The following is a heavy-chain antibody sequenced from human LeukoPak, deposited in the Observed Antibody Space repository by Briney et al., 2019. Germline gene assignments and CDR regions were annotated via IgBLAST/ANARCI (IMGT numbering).Heavy chain of an antibody. V-gene: IGHV1-58*01. CDR2: IVVGSGNT. J-gene: IGHJ4*02. CDR1: GFTFTSSA. CDR3: AAGSSWWGGPKN. Sequence: GASVKASCKASGFTFTSSAVQWVRQARGQRLEWIGWIVVGSGNTNYAQKFQERVTITRDMFTSTAYMELSSLRSEDTAVYYCAAGSSWWGGPKNWGQGTLVTVSS. D-gene: IGHD6-13*01.